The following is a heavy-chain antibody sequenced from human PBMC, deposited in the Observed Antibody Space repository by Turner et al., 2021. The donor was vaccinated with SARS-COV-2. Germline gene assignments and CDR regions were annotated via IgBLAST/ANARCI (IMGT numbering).Heavy chain of an antibody. V-gene: IGHV4-39*01. D-gene: IGHD3-10*01. Sequence: QLQLQESGPGLVKRSETLSLTCTVSAGSISNSSYYWGWIRQHPGKGLEWIGSIYYSGRTNYNQSLKSRVTISVDTSKNQFSLKLGSVTAADTAVYYCAPSPITMVRGVITFGWFDPWGQGTLVTVSS. CDR1: AGSISNSSYY. J-gene: IGHJ5*02. CDR2: IYYSGRT. CDR3: APSPITMVRGVITFGWFDP.